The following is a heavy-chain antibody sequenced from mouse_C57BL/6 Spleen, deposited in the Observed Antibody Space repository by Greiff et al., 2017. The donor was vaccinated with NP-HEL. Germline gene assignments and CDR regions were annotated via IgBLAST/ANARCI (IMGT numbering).Heavy chain of an antibody. CDR1: GYTFTSYW. V-gene: IGHV1-7*01. D-gene: IGHD2-2*01. CDR2: INPSSGYT. CDR3: ARWEYGYDDAMDS. J-gene: IGHJ4*01. Sequence: VQLQQSGAELAKPGASVKLSCKASGYTFTSYWMHWVKQRPGQGLEWIGYINPSSGYTKYNQKFKDKATLTADKSSSTAYMQLSSLTYEDSAVYYCARWEYGYDDAMDSWGQGTSVPVSS.